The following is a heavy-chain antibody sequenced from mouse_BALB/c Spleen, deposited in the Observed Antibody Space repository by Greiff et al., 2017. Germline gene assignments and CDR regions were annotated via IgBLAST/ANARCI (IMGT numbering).Heavy chain of an antibody. CDR2: ISYSGST. J-gene: IGHJ2*01. Sequence: EVQLVESGPGLVKPSQSLSLTCTVTGYSITSDYAWNWIRQFPGNKLEWMGYISYSGSTSYNPSLKSRISITRDTSKNQFFLQLNSVTTEDTATYYCARDGYYADFDYWGQGTTLTVSS. V-gene: IGHV3-2*02. D-gene: IGHD2-3*01. CDR3: ARDGYYADFDY. CDR1: GYSITSDYA.